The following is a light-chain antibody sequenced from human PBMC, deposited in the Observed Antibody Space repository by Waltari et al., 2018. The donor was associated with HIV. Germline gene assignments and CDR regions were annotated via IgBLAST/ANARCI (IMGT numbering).Light chain of an antibody. CDR2: NVS. J-gene: IGLJ2*01. Sequence: SALTQPASVSGSPGQSITIPCSGTSGDVGGYNFVSWYQKHPGKAPKLIIYNVSSRPSGFSIRFSGSRSANTASLTISGLQVEDEADYFCSSYTSSGPRYVLFGGGTRLTVL. CDR1: SGDVGGYNF. V-gene: IGLV2-14*03. CDR3: SSYTSSGPRYVL.